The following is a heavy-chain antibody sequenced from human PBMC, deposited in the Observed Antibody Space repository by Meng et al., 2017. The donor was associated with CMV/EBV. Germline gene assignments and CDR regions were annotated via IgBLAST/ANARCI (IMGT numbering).Heavy chain of an antibody. CDR1: GFTFSSYW. D-gene: IGHD3-10*01. Sequence: GESLKISCAASGFTFSSYWMSWVRQAPGKGLEWVGRIKSKTDGGTTDYAAPVKGRFTISRDDSKNTLYLQMNSLKTEDTAVYYCTRDRGPIVRESPSPYGMDVWGQGTTVTVSS. V-gene: IGHV3-15*01. CDR3: TRDRGPIVRESPSPYGMDV. J-gene: IGHJ6*02. CDR2: IKSKTDGGTT.